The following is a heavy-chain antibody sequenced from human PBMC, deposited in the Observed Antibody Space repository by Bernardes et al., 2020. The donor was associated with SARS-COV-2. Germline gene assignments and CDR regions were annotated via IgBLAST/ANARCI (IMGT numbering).Heavy chain of an antibody. V-gene: IGHV4-59*08. J-gene: IGHJ4*02. CDR2: IYYSGST. Sequence: SESLSPTCTVSGGSISSYYWSWIRQPPGKGLEWIGYIYYSGSTNYNPSLKSRVTISVDTSKNQFSLKLSSVTAADTAVYYCARRNYDFWSGYQGYFDYWGQGTLVTVSS. D-gene: IGHD3-3*01. CDR1: GGSISSYY. CDR3: ARRNYDFWSGYQGYFDY.